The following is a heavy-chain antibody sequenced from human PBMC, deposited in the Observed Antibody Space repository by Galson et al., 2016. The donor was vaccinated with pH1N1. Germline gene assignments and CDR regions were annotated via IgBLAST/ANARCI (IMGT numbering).Heavy chain of an antibody. CDR2: IFYSGST. Sequence: LTCTVSGGSISSGGYYWSWIRQRPGKGLEWIGYIFYSGSTYYNPSLKSRVTISVDTSKNQFSLKLSSVTAADTAVYYCARGVSVAGTPRLDYWGQGTLVTVSS. J-gene: IGHJ4*02. V-gene: IGHV4-31*03. CDR3: ARGVSVAGTPRLDY. CDR1: GGSISSGGYY. D-gene: IGHD6-19*01.